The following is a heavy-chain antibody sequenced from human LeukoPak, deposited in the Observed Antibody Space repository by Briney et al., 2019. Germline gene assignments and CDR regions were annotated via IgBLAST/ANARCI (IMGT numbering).Heavy chain of an antibody. CDR2: IYYSGST. CDR3: AMAYSSSWYYFDY. V-gene: IGHV4-59*01. CDR1: GGSIRGYF. J-gene: IGHJ4*02. D-gene: IGHD6-13*01. Sequence: SETLSLTCTISGGSIRGYFWTWIRQPPGKGLEWIGYIYYSGSTNYNPSLKSRVTIAVDTSKNQFSLRLSSVTAADTAVYFCAMAYSSSWYYFDYWGQGTLVTVSS.